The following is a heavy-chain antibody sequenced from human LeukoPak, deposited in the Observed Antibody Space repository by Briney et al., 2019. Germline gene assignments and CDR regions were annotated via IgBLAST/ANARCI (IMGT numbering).Heavy chain of an antibody. Sequence: SETLSLTCTVSGGSISSYYWSWIRQPAGKRLEWIGRIYTSGGTNYNPSLKSRVTMSVDKSKNQISLNLASLTAADTALYYCAGRGSSSGTFDVWGPGTFVTVSS. J-gene: IGHJ3*01. V-gene: IGHV4-4*07. D-gene: IGHD2-2*01. CDR3: AGRGSSSGTFDV. CDR1: GGSISSYY. CDR2: IYTSGGT.